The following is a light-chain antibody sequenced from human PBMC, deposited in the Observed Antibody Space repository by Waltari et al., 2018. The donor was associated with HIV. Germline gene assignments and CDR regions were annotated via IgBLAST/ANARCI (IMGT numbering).Light chain of an antibody. V-gene: IGLV2-14*01. CDR2: ELT. CDR3: SSYTTTSTIL. J-gene: IGLJ2*01. Sequence: QSALTQPASVSGSPGQSITISCTGSNSDVGGYNYVSWYQQHPGKAPQLLLFELTHRPSGISSRFSGSKSGNTATMTISGLQAEDEADYYCSSYTTTSTILFGGGTKVTVL. CDR1: NSDVGGYNY.